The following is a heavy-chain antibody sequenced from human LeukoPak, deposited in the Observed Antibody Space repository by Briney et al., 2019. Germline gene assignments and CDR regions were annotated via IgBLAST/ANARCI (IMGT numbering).Heavy chain of an antibody. CDR2: ISSSSSYI. CDR1: GFTFSSYS. D-gene: IGHD2-2*01. J-gene: IGHJ4*02. CDR3: ARGPVGYCSSTSCYYFDY. V-gene: IGHV3-21*01. Sequence: GGSLRLSCAASGFTFSSYSMNWVRQAPGKGLEWVSSISSSSSYIYYADSVKGRFTISRDNAKNSPYLQMNSLRAEDTAVYYCARGPVGYCSSTSCYYFDYWGQGTLVTVSS.